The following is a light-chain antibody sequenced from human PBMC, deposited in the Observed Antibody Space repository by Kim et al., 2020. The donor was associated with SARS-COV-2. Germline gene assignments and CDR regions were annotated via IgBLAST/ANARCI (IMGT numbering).Light chain of an antibody. J-gene: IGLJ3*02. V-gene: IGLV1-40*01. CDR2: GNS. CDR1: SSNIGAGYD. Sequence: QSVLTQPPSVSGAPGQRVTISCTGSSSNIGAGYDVHWYQQLPGTAPKLLIYGNSIRPSGVPDRFSGSKSGTSASLAITGLQAEDEADYYCQSYDSSLSGWVFGGVTQLTVL. CDR3: QSYDSSLSGWV.